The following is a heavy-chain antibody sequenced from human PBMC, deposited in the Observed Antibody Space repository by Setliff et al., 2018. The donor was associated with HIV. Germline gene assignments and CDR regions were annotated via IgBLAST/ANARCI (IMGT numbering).Heavy chain of an antibody. Sequence: PGESLKISCKASGYSFTSYWIGWVRQMPGKGLEWMGIINPGDSDIRYSPSFRGQVTISVDKSINTAYLQWSSLKASDTAMYYCASSITVAGGRSFYYYAMDVWGQGTTVTSP. J-gene: IGHJ6*02. CDR1: GYSFTSYW. D-gene: IGHD1-20*01. CDR3: ASSITVAGGRSFYYYAMDV. V-gene: IGHV5-51*01. CDR2: INPGDSDI.